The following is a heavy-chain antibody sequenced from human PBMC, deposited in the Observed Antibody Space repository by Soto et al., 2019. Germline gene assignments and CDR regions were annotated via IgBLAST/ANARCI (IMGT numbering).Heavy chain of an antibody. CDR1: GGSISSGGYS. D-gene: IGHD4-17*01. V-gene: IGHV4-30-2*01. J-gene: IGHJ6*02. Sequence: PSETLSLTCAVSGGSISSGGYSWSWIRQPPGKGLEWIGYIFHSGSPYYNPSLKSRVTISVDRSKNQFSLKLSSVTAADTAVYYCARAHYGDYGYGMDVWGQGTTVTV. CDR2: IFHSGSP. CDR3: ARAHYGDYGYGMDV.